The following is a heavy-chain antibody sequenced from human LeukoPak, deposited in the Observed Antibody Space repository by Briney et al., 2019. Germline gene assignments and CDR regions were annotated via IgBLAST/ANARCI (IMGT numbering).Heavy chain of an antibody. V-gene: IGHV3-30-3*01. D-gene: IGHD6-13*01. CDR3: ARPQISSWYYFDY. J-gene: IGHJ4*02. Sequence: PGGSLRLSCAASGFTFSSYAMHWVRQAPGKGLEWVAVISYDGSNKYYADSVKGRFTISRDNSKNTLYLQMNSLRAEDTAVYYCARPQISSWYYFDYWGQGTLVTVSS. CDR2: ISYDGSNK. CDR1: GFTFSSYA.